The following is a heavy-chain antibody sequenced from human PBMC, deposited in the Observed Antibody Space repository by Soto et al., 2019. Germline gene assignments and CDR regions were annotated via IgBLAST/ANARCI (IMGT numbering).Heavy chain of an antibody. V-gene: IGHV3-72*01. J-gene: IGHJ5*02. CDR1: GFTFSDHY. CDR2: TRNKANSYTT. D-gene: IGHD6-25*01. CDR3: ARSAPWFDP. Sequence: HPGGSLRLSCAASGFTFSDHYMDWVRQAPGKGLEWVGRTRNKANSYTTEYAASVKGRFTISRDDSKNSLYLQMNSLKAEDTAVYYCARSAPWFDPWGQGTLVTVSS.